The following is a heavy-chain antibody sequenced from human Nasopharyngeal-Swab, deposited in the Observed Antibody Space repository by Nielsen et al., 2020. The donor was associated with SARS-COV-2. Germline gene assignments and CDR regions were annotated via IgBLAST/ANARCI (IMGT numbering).Heavy chain of an antibody. CDR3: APDPNRGLGY. Sequence: GGSLRLSCAASGFTFNSYVMIWVRQAPGEGLEWVSYITVSGDATNYAESVKGRFTISRDNSKNLLYLQMNSLRVEDTATYYCAPDPNRGLGYWGRGTLVTVSS. CDR2: ITVSGDAT. D-gene: IGHD3-10*01. V-gene: IGHV3-23*01. J-gene: IGHJ4*02. CDR1: GFTFNSYV.